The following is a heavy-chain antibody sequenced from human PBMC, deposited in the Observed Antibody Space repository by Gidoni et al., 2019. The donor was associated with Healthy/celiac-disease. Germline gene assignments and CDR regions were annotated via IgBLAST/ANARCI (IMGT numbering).Heavy chain of an antibody. Sequence: EVQLVESGGGLVKPGGSLRLSCAASGFTFSSYSMNWVRKAPGKGLEWVSSISSSSSYIYYADSVKGRFTISRDNAKNSLYLQMNSLRVEDTAVYYCARDRGDYGAPFDYWGQGTLVTVSS. V-gene: IGHV3-21*01. CDR3: ARDRGDYGAPFDY. J-gene: IGHJ4*02. CDR2: ISSSSSYI. CDR1: GFTFSSYS. D-gene: IGHD4-17*01.